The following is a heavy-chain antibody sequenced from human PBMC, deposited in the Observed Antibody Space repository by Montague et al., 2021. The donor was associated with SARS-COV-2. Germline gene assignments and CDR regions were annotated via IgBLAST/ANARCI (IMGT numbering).Heavy chain of an antibody. Sequence: SETLSLTCTVPGGFISSSYWSWIRQPPGKGLGWIGYIYYSGGTNYNPSLKSRVTISVDTSKNQFSLELSSVTAADTAMYYCARVGTRLNDYDGSGYFDYWGQGALVIVSS. V-gene: IGHV4-59*01. CDR3: ARVGTRLNDYDGSGYFDY. CDR2: IYYSGGT. D-gene: IGHD3-22*01. J-gene: IGHJ4*02. CDR1: GGFISSSY.